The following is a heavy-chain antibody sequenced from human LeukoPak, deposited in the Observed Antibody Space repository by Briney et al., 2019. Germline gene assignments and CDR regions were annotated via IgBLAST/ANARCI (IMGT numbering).Heavy chain of an antibody. CDR2: ISYDGSNK. CDR3: ARDLAVAGTSSGDY. CDR1: GFTFSSYA. D-gene: IGHD6-19*01. J-gene: IGHJ4*02. Sequence: PGGSLRLSCAASGFTFSSYAIHWVRQAPGKGLEWVAVISYDGSNKYYTDSVKGRFTISRDNSKNTLCLQMNSLRAEDTAVYYCARDLAVAGTSSGDYWGQGTLVTVSS. V-gene: IGHV3-30-3*01.